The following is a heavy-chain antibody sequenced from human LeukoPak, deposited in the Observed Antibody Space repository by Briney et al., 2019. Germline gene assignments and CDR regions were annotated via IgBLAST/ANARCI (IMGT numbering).Heavy chain of an antibody. Sequence: SETLSLTCTVSGDSISNYYWSWIWQSPGKELEWIGYMYNRGSTIYNPSLKSRVTISTDTSKNQFSLRLTSVTAADTAVYYCARAEKAVTGTLDSWGQGTLITVSS. CDR1: GDSISNYY. V-gene: IGHV4-59*01. D-gene: IGHD6-19*01. CDR2: MYNRGST. CDR3: ARAEKAVTGTLDS. J-gene: IGHJ4*02.